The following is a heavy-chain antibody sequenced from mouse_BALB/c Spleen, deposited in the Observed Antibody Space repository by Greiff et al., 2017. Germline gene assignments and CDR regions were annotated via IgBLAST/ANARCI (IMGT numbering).Heavy chain of an antibody. J-gene: IGHJ1*01. CDR3: AREYGNFYWYFDV. Sequence: QVQLQQPGAELVKPGASVKMSCKASGYTFTSYNMHWVKKTPGQGLEWIGAIYPGNGDTSYNQKFKGKATLTADKSSSTAYMQLSSLTSEDSAVYYCAREYGNFYWYFDVWGAGTTVTVSS. CDR2: IYPGNGDT. CDR1: GYTFTSYN. V-gene: IGHV1-12*01. D-gene: IGHD2-10*02.